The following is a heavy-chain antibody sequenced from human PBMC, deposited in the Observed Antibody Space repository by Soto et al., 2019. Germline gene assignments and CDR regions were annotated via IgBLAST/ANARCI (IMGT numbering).Heavy chain of an antibody. J-gene: IGHJ5*02. Sequence: QLQLQESGSGLVKPSQTLSLTCAVSGGSISSGGYSWSWIRQPPGKGLEWIGYIYHSGSTYYNPRLKCRVTISVDRAKNQFSLKLSAVTAAETAVYYCASVPSPWGQGALVTVSS. CDR1: GGSISSGGYS. CDR3: ASVPSP. V-gene: IGHV4-30-2*01. CDR2: IYHSGST.